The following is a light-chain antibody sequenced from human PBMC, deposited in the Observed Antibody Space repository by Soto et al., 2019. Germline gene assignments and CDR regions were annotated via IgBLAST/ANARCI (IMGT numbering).Light chain of an antibody. Sequence: SYVLTQRPSVSVAPEKTASITCGGDNIGDKAVHWYQHRPGQAPRLVIYYDFERPSGIHERFSGSNSGNTATLTISRFEAGDEADYYCQVWDTANDHPIFGGGTKLTVL. CDR1: NIGDKA. J-gene: IGLJ2*01. V-gene: IGLV3-21*04. CDR2: YDF. CDR3: QVWDTANDHPI.